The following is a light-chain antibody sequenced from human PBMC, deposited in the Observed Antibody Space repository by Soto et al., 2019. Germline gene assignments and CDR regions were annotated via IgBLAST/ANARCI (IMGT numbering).Light chain of an antibody. Sequence: EIVLTQSPATLSLSPGERATLSCRASQSVSSYLAWYQQKPGQAPRLLIYDASNRATGIPARFSGSGSGTDFTLTIISLEPEDFAVYDGQQRSNWPLTFGGGTKVEI. V-gene: IGKV3-11*01. CDR3: QQRSNWPLT. CDR1: QSVSSY. J-gene: IGKJ4*01. CDR2: DAS.